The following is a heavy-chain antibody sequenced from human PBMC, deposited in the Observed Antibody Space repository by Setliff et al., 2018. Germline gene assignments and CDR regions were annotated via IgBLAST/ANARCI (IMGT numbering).Heavy chain of an antibody. CDR3: ARKVEQWLTPHFDY. CDR1: TASMTYYY. D-gene: IGHD6-19*01. CDR2: VHFTGST. V-gene: IGHV4-59*01. Sequence: SETLSLTCSVSTASMTYYYWSWIRQPPGKGLEWIEYVHFTGSTNYNPSLKSRVTMSVDVSKSQFSLRLSSVTAADTAVYYCARKVEQWLTPHFDYWGQGALVTVSS. J-gene: IGHJ4*02.